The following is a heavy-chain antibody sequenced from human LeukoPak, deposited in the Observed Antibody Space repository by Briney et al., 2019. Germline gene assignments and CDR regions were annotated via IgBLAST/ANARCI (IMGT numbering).Heavy chain of an antibody. CDR1: GGSFSGYC. D-gene: IGHD1-1*01. CDR2: INHSGST. CDR3: ARGQLVGWFDP. V-gene: IGHV4-34*01. J-gene: IGHJ5*02. Sequence: PSETLSLTCAVYGGSFSGYCWSWIRQPPGKGLEWIGEINHSGSTNYNPSLKSRVTISVDTSKNQFSLKLSSVTAADTAVYYCARGQLVGWFDPWGQGTLVTVSS.